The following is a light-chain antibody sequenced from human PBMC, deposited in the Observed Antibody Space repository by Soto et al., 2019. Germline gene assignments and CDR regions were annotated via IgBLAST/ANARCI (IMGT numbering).Light chain of an antibody. CDR1: SSDVGSYNL. CDR3: CSYAGSSNPVT. CDR2: EVT. J-gene: IGLJ2*01. V-gene: IGLV2-23*02. Sequence: QSALTQPASVSGSPGQSITISCTGTSSDVGSYNLVSWYQQYPGKAPKLMIYEVTKRPSGVSDRFSGSKSGNTASLTISGLQAEDEADYYCCSYAGSSNPVTFGGGTKVTVL.